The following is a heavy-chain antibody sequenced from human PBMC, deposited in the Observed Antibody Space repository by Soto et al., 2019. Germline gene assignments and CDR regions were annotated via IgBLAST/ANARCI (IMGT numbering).Heavy chain of an antibody. CDR1: GYTFTDFG. J-gene: IGHJ4*02. D-gene: IGHD7-27*01. CDR2: ISAYNGNT. Sequence: QGQLVQSGAEVKKPGASVKVSCKASGYTFTDFGISWVRQAPGQGLEWMGWISAYNGNTNYAQKVQDRFTMTTDTSTSTAYMELRSLRSDVTAVYYCARDSGNLGNWAYFFDYWGQGTLVTVSS. CDR3: ARDSGNLGNWAYFFDY. V-gene: IGHV1-18*01.